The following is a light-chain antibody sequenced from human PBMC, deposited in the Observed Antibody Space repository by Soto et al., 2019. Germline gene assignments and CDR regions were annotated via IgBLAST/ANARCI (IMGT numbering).Light chain of an antibody. V-gene: IGKV3-20*01. Sequence: IVLTHSPGTLSLSPGERATLSCRASQSVSSTYLAWYQQKPGQAPRLLIYGASSRATGIPDRFSGSGSGTDFTLTISSLQPEDFAVYYCQQCNSWPRTFGQGTKVDIK. CDR2: GAS. J-gene: IGKJ1*01. CDR3: QQCNSWPRT. CDR1: QSVSSTY.